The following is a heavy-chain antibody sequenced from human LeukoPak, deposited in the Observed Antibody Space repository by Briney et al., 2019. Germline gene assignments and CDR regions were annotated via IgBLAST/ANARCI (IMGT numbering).Heavy chain of an antibody. V-gene: IGHV1-18*01. CDR2: ISPYNSHR. CDR1: GHSSNTFG. Sequence: GASVKVSCKASGHSSNTFGITWVRQAPGQGLEWIGWISPYNSHRKYADKFQGRVTMTTDTSTTTSYMELRSLRSDDTAVYFCARDPSNSSGRYEYFDYWGQGTLVTVSS. CDR3: ARDPSNSSGRYEYFDY. D-gene: IGHD6-19*01. J-gene: IGHJ4*02.